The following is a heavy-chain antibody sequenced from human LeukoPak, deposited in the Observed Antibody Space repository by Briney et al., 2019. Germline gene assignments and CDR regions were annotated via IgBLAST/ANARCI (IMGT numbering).Heavy chain of an antibody. Sequence: SETLSLTCTVSGGSISSGSYYWSWIRQPAGKGLEWIGRIYTSGSTNYNPSLKSRVTISVDTSKNQFSLKLSSVTAADTAVYYCARGRFLEWLFPPYFDYWGQGTLVTIPS. CDR2: IYTSGST. V-gene: IGHV4-61*02. CDR3: ARGRFLEWLFPPYFDY. D-gene: IGHD3-3*01. CDR1: GGSISSGSYY. J-gene: IGHJ4*02.